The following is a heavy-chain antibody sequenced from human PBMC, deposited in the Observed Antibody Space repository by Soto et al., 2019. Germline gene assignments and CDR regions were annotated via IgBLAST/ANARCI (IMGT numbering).Heavy chain of an antibody. CDR3: ARIDCTGNNCRPYAYYEMDV. J-gene: IGHJ6*02. CDR1: GFTFNTYG. V-gene: IGHV3-33*01. CDR2: IWYDVGSK. D-gene: IGHD2-8*02. Sequence: QVQLVESGGGVVQPGRSLRLSCAASGFTFNTYGMHWVRQAPGRGLAWVAVIWYDVGSKYYADSVKGRFTTSRANSQNTMYLQMNRLRAEDTAVYYCARIDCTGNNCRPYAYYEMDVWGQGTTVTVSS.